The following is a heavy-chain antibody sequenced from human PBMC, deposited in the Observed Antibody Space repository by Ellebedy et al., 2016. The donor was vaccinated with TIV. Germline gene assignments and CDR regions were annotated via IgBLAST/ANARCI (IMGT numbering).Heavy chain of an antibody. CDR1: GFTFSSYE. CDR2: LSRSGRTV. J-gene: IGHJ6*02. D-gene: IGHD2-15*01. V-gene: IGHV3-48*03. Sequence: GESLKISCAASGFTFSSYEMNWVRQAPGKGLEWVSYLSRSGRTVYYADSVEGRFTISRDNAKNSLFLQMNSLRAEDTAVYYCARYPDSILGMDVWGQGTTVTVSS. CDR3: ARYPDSILGMDV.